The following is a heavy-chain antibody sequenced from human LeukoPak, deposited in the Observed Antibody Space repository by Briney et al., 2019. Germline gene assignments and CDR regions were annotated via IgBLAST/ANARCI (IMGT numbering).Heavy chain of an antibody. CDR2: IYHSGST. V-gene: IGHV4-30-2*03. J-gene: IGHJ3*02. CDR3: ARHRARYSSSSDAFDI. Sequence: PSQTLSLTCSVSGGSISSGDYYWSWIRQPPGKGLEWIGYIYHSGSTYYNPSLKSRVTISVDTSKNQFSLKLSSVTAADTAVYYCARHRARYSSSSDAFDIWGQGTMVTVSS. CDR1: GGSISSGDYY. D-gene: IGHD6-6*01.